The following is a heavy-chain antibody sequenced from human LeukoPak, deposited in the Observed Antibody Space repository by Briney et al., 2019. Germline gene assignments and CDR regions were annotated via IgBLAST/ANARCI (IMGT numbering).Heavy chain of an antibody. CDR1: GFTFDDYT. CDR3: AKDESLVGTGPLDY. D-gene: IGHD1/OR15-1a*01. Sequence: GGSLRLSCAPPGFTFDDYTMHWVRQAPGKGLEWVSLISWDGGSTYYADSVKGRFTISRDNSKNSLYLQMNSLRTEDTALYYCAKDESLVGTGPLDYWGQGTLVTVSS. V-gene: IGHV3-43*01. CDR2: ISWDGGST. J-gene: IGHJ4*02.